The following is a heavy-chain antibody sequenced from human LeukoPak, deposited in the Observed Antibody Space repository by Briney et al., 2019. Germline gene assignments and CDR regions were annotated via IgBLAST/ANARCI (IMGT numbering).Heavy chain of an antibody. Sequence: GGSLRLSCRTSGFTFDDYAMNWVRQAPGKGLEWVGLIRSKAHGATTEYAASVTGRFSISRDDSKSIVYLQMNSLTTEDTAVYYCIRGTAYYFDFWGQGTLVTVSS. CDR1: GFTFDDYA. CDR2: IRSKAHGATT. J-gene: IGHJ4*02. V-gene: IGHV3-49*04. CDR3: IRGTAYYFDF. D-gene: IGHD5-18*01.